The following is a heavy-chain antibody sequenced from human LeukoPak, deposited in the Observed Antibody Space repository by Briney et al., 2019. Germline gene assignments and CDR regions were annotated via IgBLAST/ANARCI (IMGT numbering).Heavy chain of an antibody. Sequence: GGSLRLSCAASGFTFSSYSMNWVRQAPGEGLEWVSSISSSGSYIFHADSVKGRFTISRDNAKNSLYLQMNSLRAEDTAVYYCAREGPINNGDLDYWGQGTLFTVFS. CDR1: GFTFSSYS. CDR3: AREGPINNGDLDY. D-gene: IGHD1/OR15-1a*01. CDR2: ISSSGSYI. V-gene: IGHV3-21*01. J-gene: IGHJ4*02.